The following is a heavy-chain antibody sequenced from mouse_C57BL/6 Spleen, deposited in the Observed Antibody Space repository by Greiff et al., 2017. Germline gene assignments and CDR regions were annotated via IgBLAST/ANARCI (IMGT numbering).Heavy chain of an antibody. CDR2: IDPEDGDT. CDR3: TTDYGSSYEGFAY. Sequence: VQLKESGAELVRPGASVKLSCTASGFNIKDYYMHWVKQRPEQGLEWIGRIDPEDGDTEYAPKFQGKATMTADTSSNTAYLQLSSLTSEDTAVYYCTTDYGSSYEGFAYWGQGTLVTVSA. CDR1: GFNIKDYY. D-gene: IGHD1-1*01. J-gene: IGHJ3*01. V-gene: IGHV14-1*01.